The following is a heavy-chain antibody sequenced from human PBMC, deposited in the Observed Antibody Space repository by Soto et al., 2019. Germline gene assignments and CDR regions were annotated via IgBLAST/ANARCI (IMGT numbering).Heavy chain of an antibody. CDR1: GGSISSGGSS. CDR2: IYYSWST. J-gene: IGHJ4*02. V-gene: IGHV4-61*08. D-gene: IGHD3-10*01. CDR3: ARHNYGSGSTYFDY. Sequence: SETLSLTCAVSGGSISSGGSSWTWIRQPPGKELKWNGYIYYSWSTNYNPSLKSRVTISVDTSKNQFSLKLNSMTAADTAVYYCARHNYGSGSTYFDYWGQGTLVTVSS.